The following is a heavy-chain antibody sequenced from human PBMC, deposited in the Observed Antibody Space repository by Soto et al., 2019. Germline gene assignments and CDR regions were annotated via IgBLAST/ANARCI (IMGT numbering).Heavy chain of an antibody. D-gene: IGHD2-15*01. J-gene: IGHJ6*02. CDR3: ARDRYCSGGSCYYYGMDV. Sequence: ASVKVSCKASGYTFTSYYMHWVRQAPGQGLEWMGWISAYNGNTNYAQKLQGRVTMTTDTSTSTVYMELRSLRSDDTAVYYCARDRYCSGGSCYYYGMDVWGQGTTVTVSS. CDR1: GYTFTSYY. V-gene: IGHV1-18*04. CDR2: ISAYNGNT.